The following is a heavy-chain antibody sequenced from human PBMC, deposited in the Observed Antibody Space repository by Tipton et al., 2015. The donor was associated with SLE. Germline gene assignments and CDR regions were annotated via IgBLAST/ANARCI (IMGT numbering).Heavy chain of an antibody. CDR3: ARGGGWKIWYVDY. D-gene: IGHD1-1*01. J-gene: IGHJ4*02. CDR2: INHSGST. Sequence: LRLSCAAYGGSFSGYYWSWIRQPPGKGLEWIGEINHSGSTNYNPSLKSRVTISVDTSKNQFSLKLSSVTAADTAVYYCARGGGWKIWYVDYWGQGTLVAVSS. CDR1: GGSFSGYY. V-gene: IGHV4-34*01.